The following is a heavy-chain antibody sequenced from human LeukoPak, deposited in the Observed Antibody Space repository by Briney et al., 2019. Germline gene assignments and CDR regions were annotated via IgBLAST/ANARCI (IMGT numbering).Heavy chain of an antibody. V-gene: IGHV3-7*01. CDR2: IKQDGSEK. D-gene: IGHD3-22*01. Sequence: GGSLRLSCAASGFTFSSYWMIWVRQAPGKGLEWVANIKQDGSEKYYVDSVEGRFTISRDNAKNSLYLQMNSLRAEDTAVYYCAKVDYYDSSGNYPNWFDPWGQGTLVTVSS. J-gene: IGHJ5*02. CDR3: AKVDYYDSSGNYPNWFDP. CDR1: GFTFSSYW.